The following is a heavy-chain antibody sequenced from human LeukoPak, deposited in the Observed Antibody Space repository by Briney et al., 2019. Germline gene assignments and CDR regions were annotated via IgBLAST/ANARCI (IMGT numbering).Heavy chain of an antibody. Sequence: SQTLSLTCAVSGGSISSGGYSWSWIRQPPGKGLEWIGYIYHSGSTYYNPSLKSRVAISVDTSMNQFSLKLSSVTAADTAVYYCARGVSSSRNIDYWGQGTLVTVSS. CDR1: GGSISSGGYS. CDR2: IYHSGST. D-gene: IGHD6-13*01. J-gene: IGHJ4*02. CDR3: ARGVSSSRNIDY. V-gene: IGHV4-30-2*01.